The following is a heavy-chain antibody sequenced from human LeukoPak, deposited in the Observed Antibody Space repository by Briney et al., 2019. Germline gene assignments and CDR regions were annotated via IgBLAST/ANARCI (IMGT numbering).Heavy chain of an antibody. CDR3: ANEIRPNDY. J-gene: IGHJ4*02. CDR1: EVDFSSHA. V-gene: IGHV3-23*01. D-gene: IGHD4-17*01. Sequence: GGSLRLSCAASEVDFSSHAMTWVRQAPGKGLEWVSAISISGSKTYYADSVKGRFTISRDNSKNTLYLQMNSLRAEDTAVYYCANEIRPNDYWGQGTLVTVSS. CDR2: ISISGSKT.